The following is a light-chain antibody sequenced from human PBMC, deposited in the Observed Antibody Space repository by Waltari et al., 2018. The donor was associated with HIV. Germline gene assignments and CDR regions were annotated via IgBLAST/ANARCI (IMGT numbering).Light chain of an antibody. CDR2: SAS. CDR3: QQYGSSPDS. CDR1: QRVSSMY. Sequence: EIVLTQSPGTLSLSPGERATLSCRASQRVSSMYLAWYQQKPGQATRLLIYSASSRATGIPDRFSGSGSGTDFTLTISRLEPEDFAVYYCQQYGSSPDSFGQGTKLEIK. V-gene: IGKV3-20*01. J-gene: IGKJ2*03.